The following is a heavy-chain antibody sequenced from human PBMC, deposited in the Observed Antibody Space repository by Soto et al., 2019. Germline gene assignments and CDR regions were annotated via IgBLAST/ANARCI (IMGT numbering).Heavy chain of an antibody. CDR3: ARLGTSGGP. D-gene: IGHD3-10*01. CDR1: GDSVSSNSEA. CDR2: TYYRSKWYK. Sequence: SQTLSLTCAISGDSVSSNSEAWNWIRQSPSRGLEWLGRTYYRSKWYKEYAVSLKSRITINPDTSKNQFSLQLSSVTPEDTAVYYCARLGTSGGPWGPGTLVTVS. J-gene: IGHJ1*01. V-gene: IGHV6-1*01.